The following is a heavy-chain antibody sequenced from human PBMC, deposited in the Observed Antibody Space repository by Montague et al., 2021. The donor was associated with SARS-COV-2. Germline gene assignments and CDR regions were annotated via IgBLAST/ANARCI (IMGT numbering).Heavy chain of an antibody. CDR2: ISYSGGT. J-gene: IGHJ6*02. Sequence: SETLSLTCSVSGGSLSSFYWSWIRQLPGRGLQWIGYISYSGGTNYNPSLKSRVTISVDTSKNQFSLKLSSVTAADTAVYYCARVRYYGSGTSLGMDVWGQGTSVTVSS. D-gene: IGHD3-10*01. V-gene: IGHV4-59*12. CDR3: ARVRYYGSGTSLGMDV. CDR1: GGSLSSFY.